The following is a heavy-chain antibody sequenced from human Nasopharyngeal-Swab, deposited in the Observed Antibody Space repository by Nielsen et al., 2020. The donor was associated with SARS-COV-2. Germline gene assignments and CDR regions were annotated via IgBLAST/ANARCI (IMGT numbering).Heavy chain of an antibody. CDR1: GYTLTELS. CDR2: FDPEDGET. D-gene: IGHD3-3*01. CDR3: ARTSPWGYDFWSGYYYYYGMDV. J-gene: IGHJ6*02. V-gene: IGHV1-24*01. Sequence: ASVKVSCKVSGYTLTELSMHWVRQAPGKGLEWMGGFDPEDGETIYAQKFQGRVTMTTDTSTSTAYMELRSLRSDDTAVYYCARTSPWGYDFWSGYYYYYGMDVWGQGTTVTVSS.